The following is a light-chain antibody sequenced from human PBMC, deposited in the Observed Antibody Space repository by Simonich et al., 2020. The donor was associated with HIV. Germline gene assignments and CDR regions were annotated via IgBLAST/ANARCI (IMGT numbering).Light chain of an antibody. CDR2: WAS. J-gene: IGKJ1*01. V-gene: IGKV4-1*01. Sequence: DIVMTQSPDFLAVSLGERATINCKSRQSILNSSNNKNYLAWYQQQPGQPPKLLIYWASPRESGVPDRFSGSGSGTDFTLTISSLQAEDVAVYYCQQYYSTPQTFGQGTKVEIK. CDR3: QQYYSTPQT. CDR1: QSILNSSNNKNY.